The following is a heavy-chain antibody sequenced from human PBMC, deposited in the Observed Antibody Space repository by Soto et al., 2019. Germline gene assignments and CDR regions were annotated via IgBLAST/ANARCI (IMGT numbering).Heavy chain of an antibody. V-gene: IGHV3-23*01. Sequence: EVQLLEYGGGLAQPGGSLRLYCAVSGITFTNYAMGWVRQAPGKGLEWVSGISGNVGSTTHYADSVKGRFTISRDNSKNILFLQMNSLRSEDTAVYYCSKHRGFVAGPFDSWGQGTLVIVSS. CDR2: ISGNVGSTT. D-gene: IGHD3-10*01. CDR1: GITFTNYA. J-gene: IGHJ4*02. CDR3: SKHRGFVAGPFDS.